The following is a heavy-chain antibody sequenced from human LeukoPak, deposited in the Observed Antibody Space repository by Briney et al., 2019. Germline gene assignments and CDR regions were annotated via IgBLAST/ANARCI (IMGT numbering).Heavy chain of an antibody. CDR1: GFTFSSYA. CDR3: AQPGEQWLVRSGYFDY. D-gene: IGHD6-19*01. Sequence: GRSLRLSCAASGFTFSSYAMHWVRQAPGKGLEWVAVISYDGSNKYYADSVKGRFTISRDNSKNTLYLQMNSLRAEDTAVYYCAQPGEQWLVRSGYFDYWGQGTLVTVSS. J-gene: IGHJ4*02. CDR2: ISYDGSNK. V-gene: IGHV3-30-3*01.